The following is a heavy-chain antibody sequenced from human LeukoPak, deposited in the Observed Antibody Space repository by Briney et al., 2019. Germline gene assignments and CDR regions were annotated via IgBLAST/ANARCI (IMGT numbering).Heavy chain of an antibody. CDR3: AKAFGRPHVLADY. V-gene: IGHV1-46*01. Sequence: ASVKVSCKASGYTFTSYYMHWVRQAPGQGLEWMGKINPSGGSTSYAQKFQGRVTMTRDMSTSTVYMELSSLRSEDTAVYYCAKAFGRPHVLADYWGQGTLVTVSS. CDR2: INPSGGST. D-gene: IGHD3-10*01. J-gene: IGHJ4*02. CDR1: GYTFTSYY.